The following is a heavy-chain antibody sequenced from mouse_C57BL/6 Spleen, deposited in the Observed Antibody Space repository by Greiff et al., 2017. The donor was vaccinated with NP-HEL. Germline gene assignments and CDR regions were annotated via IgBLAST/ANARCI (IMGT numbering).Heavy chain of an antibody. CDR3: AKNSDLTRAMDY. V-gene: IGHV2-5*01. Sequence: VQLQESGPGLVQPSQSLSITCTVSGFSLTSYGVHWVRQSPGKGLEWLGVIWRGGSTDYNAAFMSRLSITKDNSKSQVFFKMNSLQADDTAIYYCAKNSDLTRAMDYWGQGTSVTVSS. D-gene: IGHD4-1*01. CDR1: GFSLTSYG. CDR2: IWRGGST. J-gene: IGHJ4*01.